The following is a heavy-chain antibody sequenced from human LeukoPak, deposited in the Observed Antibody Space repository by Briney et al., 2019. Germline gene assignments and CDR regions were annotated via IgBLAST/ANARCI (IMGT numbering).Heavy chain of an antibody. V-gene: IGHV3-13*01. Sequence: GGSLRLSCAASGFTVIDYDMHWVRQVIGKGLEWVSAIGIRGDTHYSGSVKGRFTISRENAESSLYLQVNSLRAEDTAVYYCARGGIQVSGIDEFDYWGQGTLVTVSS. D-gene: IGHD6-19*01. CDR3: ARGGIQVSGIDEFDY. J-gene: IGHJ4*02. CDR2: IGIRGDT. CDR1: GFTVIDYD.